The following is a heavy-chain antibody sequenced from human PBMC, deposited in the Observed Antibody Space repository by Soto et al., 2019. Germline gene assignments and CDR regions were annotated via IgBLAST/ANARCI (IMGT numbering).Heavy chain of an antibody. D-gene: IGHD3-16*01. V-gene: IGHV4-59*01. Sequence: PSETLSLTCTVSGGSISSYYWSWIRQPPGKGLEWIGYIYYSGSTNYNPSLKSRVTISVDTSKNQFSLKLSSVTAVDTAVYYCARGGGDAFDIWGQGTMVTVSS. CDR1: GGSISSYY. CDR2: IYYSGST. CDR3: ARGGGDAFDI. J-gene: IGHJ3*02.